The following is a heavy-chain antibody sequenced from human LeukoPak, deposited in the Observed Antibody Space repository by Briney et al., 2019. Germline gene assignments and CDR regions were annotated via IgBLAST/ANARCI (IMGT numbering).Heavy chain of an antibody. D-gene: IGHD3-22*01. J-gene: IGHJ4*02. Sequence: PGGSLRLSCAASGFTFDDYAMHWVRQAPGKGLEWVSGISWNSGSIGYADSVKGRFTISRDNAKNSLYLQMNSLRAEDTALYYCAKAQYHDDSSGSPFDYWGQGTLVTVSS. CDR3: AKAQYHDDSSGSPFDY. V-gene: IGHV3-9*01. CDR2: ISWNSGSI. CDR1: GFTFDDYA.